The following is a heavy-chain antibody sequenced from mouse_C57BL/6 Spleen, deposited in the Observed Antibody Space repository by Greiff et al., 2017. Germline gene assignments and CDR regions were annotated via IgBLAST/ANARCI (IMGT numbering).Heavy chain of an antibody. V-gene: IGHV1-64*01. J-gene: IGHJ4*01. CDR2: IHPNSGST. D-gene: IGHD2-2*01. CDR3: VRDLLWLRRGAMDY. CDR1: GYTFTSYW. Sequence: VQLQQPGAELVKPGASVKLSCKASGYTFTSYWMPWVKQRPGQGLEWIGMIHPNSGSTNYNEKFKSKATLTVDKSSSTAYMQLSSLTSEDSAVYYCVRDLLWLRRGAMDYWGQGTSGTVSS.